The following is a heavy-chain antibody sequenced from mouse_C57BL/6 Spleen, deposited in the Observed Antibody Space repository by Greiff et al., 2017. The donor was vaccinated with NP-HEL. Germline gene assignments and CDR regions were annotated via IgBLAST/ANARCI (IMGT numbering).Heavy chain of an antibody. CDR3: VRDNYGSVYFDY. J-gene: IGHJ2*01. Sequence: EVMLVESGGGLVQPKGSLKLSCAASGFSFNTYAMNWVRQAPGKGLEWVARIRSKSNNYATYYADSVKDRFTISRDDSESMLYLQMNNLKTEDTAMYYCVRDNYGSVYFDYWGQGTTLTVSS. V-gene: IGHV10-1*01. CDR2: IRSKSNNYAT. D-gene: IGHD1-1*01. CDR1: GFSFNTYA.